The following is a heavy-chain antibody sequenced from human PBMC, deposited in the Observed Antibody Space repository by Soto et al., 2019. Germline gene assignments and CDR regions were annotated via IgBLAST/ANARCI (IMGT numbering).Heavy chain of an antibody. V-gene: IGHV3-15*07. D-gene: IGHD2-8*02. Sequence: PGGSLRLSCAASGFTFNNAWMNWVRQAPGKGLEWVGRIKSKTDGGTTEYAASVKCRFTISRDDSKSIAYLQMNSLKTEDTAVYYCLEYWHGMDVWGKGTTVTISS. CDR3: LEYWHGMDV. J-gene: IGHJ6*04. CDR2: IKSKTDGGTT. CDR1: GFTFNNAW.